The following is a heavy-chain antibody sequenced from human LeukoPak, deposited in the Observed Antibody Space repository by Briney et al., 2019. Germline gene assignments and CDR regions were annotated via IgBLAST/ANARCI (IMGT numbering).Heavy chain of an antibody. CDR1: GFALGSEA. CDR2: ISGSGGST. J-gene: IGHJ4*02. CDR3: AKDPIWFGEFSGGKNLQFLDY. D-gene: IGHD3-10*01. Sequence: HLGGSLRLSCAVSGFALGSEAMSWVRQAPGKGLEWVSAISGSGGSTYYADSVKGRFTISRDNSKNTLYLQMNSLRAEDTAVYYCAKDPIWFGEFSGGKNLQFLDYWGQGTLVTVSS. V-gene: IGHV3-23*01.